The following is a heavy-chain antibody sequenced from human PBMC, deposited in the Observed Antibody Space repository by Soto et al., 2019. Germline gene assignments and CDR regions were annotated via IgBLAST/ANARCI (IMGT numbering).Heavy chain of an antibody. CDR1: GGTFSSYA. CDR3: ARGGRSESSIWYGAGVNYFDY. V-gene: IGHV1-69*01. CDR2: IIPIFGTA. D-gene: IGHD6-13*01. J-gene: IGHJ4*02. Sequence: QVQLVQSGAEVKKPGSSVKVSCKASGGTFSSYAISWVRQAPGQGLEWMGGIIPIFGTANYAQKFQGRVTITADESTSTAYMELSSLRSEDTAVYYCARGGRSESSIWYGAGVNYFDYWGQGTLVTVSS.